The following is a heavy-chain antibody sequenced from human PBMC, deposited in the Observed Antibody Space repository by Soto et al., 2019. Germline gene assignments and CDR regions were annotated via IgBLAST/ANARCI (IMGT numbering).Heavy chain of an antibody. J-gene: IGHJ6*03. CDR1: GGSFISYV. Sequence: QVQLVQSGAEVRKPGSSVKVSCEACGGSFISYVFTWVRQAPGQGLEWMARSIPIHGRADYALKFQDRVSIAADRSTQTVYMELRSLRPEDTALYYCATSLVFVDHAYMDVWGKGTTVTVSS. CDR2: SIPIHGRA. V-gene: IGHV1-69*02. D-gene: IGHD2-21*01. CDR3: ATSLVFVDHAYMDV.